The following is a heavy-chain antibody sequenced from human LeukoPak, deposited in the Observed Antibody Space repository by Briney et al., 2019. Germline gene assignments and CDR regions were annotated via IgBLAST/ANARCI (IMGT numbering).Heavy chain of an antibody. V-gene: IGHV4-4*02. J-gene: IGHJ2*01. Sequence: PSGTPSLTCAVSGSSISSSNWWSWVRQPPGKGLEWIGEIYHSGSTNYNPSLKSRVTISVDRSKNQFSLKLSSVTAADTAVYYCARRNHYYDSSGYYYRYFDLWGRGTLVTVSS. D-gene: IGHD3-22*01. CDR1: GSSISSSNW. CDR2: IYHSGST. CDR3: ARRNHYYDSSGYYYRYFDL.